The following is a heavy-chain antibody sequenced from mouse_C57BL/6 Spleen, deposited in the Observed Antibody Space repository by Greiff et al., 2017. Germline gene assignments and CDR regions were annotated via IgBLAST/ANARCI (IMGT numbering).Heavy chain of an antibody. J-gene: IGHJ2*01. Sequence: ESGPGLVKPSQSLSLTCSVTGYSITSGYYWNWIRQFPGNKLEWMGYISYDGSNNYNPSLKNRISITRDTSKNQFFLKLNSVTTEDTATYYCARDGYYSYFDYWGQGTTLTVSS. CDR3: ARDGYYSYFDY. V-gene: IGHV3-6*01. CDR1: GYSITSGYY. D-gene: IGHD2-3*01. CDR2: ISYDGSN.